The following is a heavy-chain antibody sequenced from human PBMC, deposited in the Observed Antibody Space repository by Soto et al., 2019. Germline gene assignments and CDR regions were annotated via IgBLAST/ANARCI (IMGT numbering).Heavy chain of an antibody. J-gene: IGHJ6*02. V-gene: IGHV3-23*01. CDR3: AADPGYCSGGSCYDPPGGYYYYYGMDV. CDR2: ISGSGGSA. D-gene: IGHD2-15*01. CDR1: GFTFSSYA. Sequence: GGSLRLSCAASGFTFSSYAMSWVRQAPGKGLEWVSAISGSGGSAYYADSVKGRFTISRDNSKNTLYLQMNSLRAEDTAVYYCAADPGYCSGGSCYDPPGGYYYYYGMDVWGQGTTVTVSS.